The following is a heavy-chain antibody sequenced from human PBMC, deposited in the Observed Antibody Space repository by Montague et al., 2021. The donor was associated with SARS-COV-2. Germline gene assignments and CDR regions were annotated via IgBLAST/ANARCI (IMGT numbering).Heavy chain of an antibody. CDR3: ARRGKAITVPYFDY. J-gene: IGHJ4*02. D-gene: IGHD3-3*01. CDR2: ISSGGLSI. V-gene: IGHV3-11*01. CDR1: GFSLSDYY. Sequence: SLRLSCGASGFSLSDYYMTSIRQAPGKGLDWVSYISSGGLSIYYSDSVKGRFTISRDNANKTLFLQMNSLRAEDTAVYYCARRGKAITVPYFDYWGQGTPVAVSS.